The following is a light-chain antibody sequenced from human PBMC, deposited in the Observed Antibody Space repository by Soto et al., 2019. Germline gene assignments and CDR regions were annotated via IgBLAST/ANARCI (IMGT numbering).Light chain of an antibody. Sequence: QSALTQPASVSGSPGQSITISCTGTSSDVGGYNYVSWYQQHPGKAPKLMIYDVSNRPSGVSNRFSGSKSGNTASLTISGLPAEDEADYYCSSYTSSSTSYVVFGGGTKLTVL. V-gene: IGLV2-14*01. CDR1: SSDVGGYNY. CDR3: SSYTSSSTSYVV. J-gene: IGLJ2*01. CDR2: DVS.